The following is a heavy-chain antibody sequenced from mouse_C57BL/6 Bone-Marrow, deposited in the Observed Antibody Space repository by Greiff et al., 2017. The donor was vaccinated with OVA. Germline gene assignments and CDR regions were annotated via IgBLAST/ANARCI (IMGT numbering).Heavy chain of an antibody. Sequence: VQLQQSGAELVMPGASVKLSCKASGYTFTSYWMHWVKQRPGQGLEWIGEIDPSDSYTNYNQKFKGKSTLTVDKSSSTAYMQLSSLTSEDSAVYYCARVGYDGDYYAMDYWGQGTSVTVSS. CDR1: GYTFTSYW. J-gene: IGHJ4*01. CDR2: IDPSDSYT. V-gene: IGHV1-69*01. CDR3: ARVGYDGDYYAMDY. D-gene: IGHD2-2*01.